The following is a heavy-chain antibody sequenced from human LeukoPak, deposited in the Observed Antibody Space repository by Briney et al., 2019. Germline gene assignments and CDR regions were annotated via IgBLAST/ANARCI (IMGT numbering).Heavy chain of an antibody. V-gene: IGHV4-59*01. Sequence: PSETLSLTCTVSGGSISSYYWSWIRQPPGMGLEWIGYINYSGSTNYNPSLKSRVTISVDTSKNQFSLKLSSVTAADTAVYYCARDPRKRYYYDSSGSNWFDPWGQGTLVTVSS. D-gene: IGHD3-22*01. J-gene: IGHJ5*02. CDR2: INYSGST. CDR1: GGSISSYY. CDR3: ARDPRKRYYYDSSGSNWFDP.